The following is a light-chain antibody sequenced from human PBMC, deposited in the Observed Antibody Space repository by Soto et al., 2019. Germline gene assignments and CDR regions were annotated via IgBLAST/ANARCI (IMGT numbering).Light chain of an antibody. J-gene: IGKJ4*01. CDR2: STS. V-gene: IGKV1-39*01. Sequence: DIQMTQSPSSLSASVGDRVTITCRASQGISTYLNWYQQKPGKAPKLLIYSTSTLESGVPLRFSGSGSGTDFTLTISSLQLEDSATYYCQQGYNIVLTFGGGTKVEVK. CDR3: QQGYNIVLT. CDR1: QGISTY.